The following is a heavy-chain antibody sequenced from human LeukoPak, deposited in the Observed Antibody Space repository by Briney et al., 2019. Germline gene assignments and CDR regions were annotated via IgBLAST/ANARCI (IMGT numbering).Heavy chain of an antibody. D-gene: IGHD6-13*01. Sequence: SVTVSCKASGYTFTGYYMHWVRQAPGQGLEWMGWINPNSGGTNYAQKFQGRVTMTRDTSISTAYMELSRLRSDDTAVYYCARLIAAAGSRTDYWGQGTLVTVAS. CDR2: INPNSGGT. CDR1: GYTFTGYY. CDR3: ARLIAAAGSRTDY. J-gene: IGHJ4*02. V-gene: IGHV1-2*02.